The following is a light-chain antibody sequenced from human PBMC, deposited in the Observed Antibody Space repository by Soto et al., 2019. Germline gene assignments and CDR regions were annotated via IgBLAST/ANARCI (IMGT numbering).Light chain of an antibody. CDR1: QSISSW. CDR3: QQYNSYK. V-gene: IGKV1-5*01. Sequence: DIQMTQSPSTLSASVGDRVTITCRASQSISSWLAWYQQKPGKAPKLLIYDASSLESGVPSRFSGSGSGTEFTLTISSLQPDDFATYYCQQYNSYKFGQGTKVEIK. J-gene: IGKJ1*01. CDR2: DAS.